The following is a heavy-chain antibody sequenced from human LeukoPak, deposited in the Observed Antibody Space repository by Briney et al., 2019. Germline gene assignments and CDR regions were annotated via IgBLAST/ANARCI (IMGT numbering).Heavy chain of an antibody. Sequence: GGSLRLSCAASGFTVSSNYMIWVRQAPGKGLEWVSVIYSGGSTYYADSVKGRFTISRDNSKNTLYLQMNSLRAEVTAVHYCARDLLGWFDPWGQGTLVTVSS. D-gene: IGHD2-15*01. CDR3: ARDLLGWFDP. CDR1: GFTVSSNY. CDR2: IYSGGST. V-gene: IGHV3-53*01. J-gene: IGHJ5*02.